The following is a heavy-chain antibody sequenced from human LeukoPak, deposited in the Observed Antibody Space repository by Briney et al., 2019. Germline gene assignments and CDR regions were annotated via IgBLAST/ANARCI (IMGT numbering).Heavy chain of an antibody. J-gene: IGHJ3*02. Sequence: SVKVSCKASVGTFSIDAISWVRQAPGQGGECRGRIIPILGIANYAQKFQGRVTITADKSTSKAYMELSSLRSEDKAVYYCARDHSGAKGAFDIWGQGTMVTVSS. CDR1: VGTFSIDA. CDR3: ARDHSGAKGAFDI. CDR2: IIPILGIA. V-gene: IGHV1-69*04. D-gene: IGHD2-15*01.